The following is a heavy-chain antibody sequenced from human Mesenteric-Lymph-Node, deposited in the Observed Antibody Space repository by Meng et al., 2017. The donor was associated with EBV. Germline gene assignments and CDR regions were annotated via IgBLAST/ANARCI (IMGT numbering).Heavy chain of an antibody. CDR3: TRERGDSGSYGDY. CDR1: GGTSRGSSYY. CDR2: YYYRGST. V-gene: IGHV4-39*07. J-gene: IGHJ4*02. D-gene: IGHD1-26*01. Sequence: QRRRQERAAGLMHPPAPLPPSCVASGGTSRGSSYYWGFIRQPPRKVLEFMWSYYYRGSTYYTPSLKSLVTISVDSSKNQFSLMLSSVTAADTAFYYCTRERGDSGSYGDYWGQGTLVTVSS.